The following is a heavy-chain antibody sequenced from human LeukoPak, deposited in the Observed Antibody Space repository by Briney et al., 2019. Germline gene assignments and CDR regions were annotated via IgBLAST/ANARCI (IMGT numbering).Heavy chain of an antibody. CDR1: GFIFSNYA. Sequence: GGSLRLSCAASGFIFSNYAMNWVRQAPGKGLEWVSSITSSSAYIYYADSVKGRFTISRDNAKNSLYLQMNSLRADDTAVYYCADASATTAMGAFDYWGQGTLVTVSS. D-gene: IGHD5-18*01. CDR2: ITSSSAYI. CDR3: ADASATTAMGAFDY. J-gene: IGHJ4*02. V-gene: IGHV3-21*04.